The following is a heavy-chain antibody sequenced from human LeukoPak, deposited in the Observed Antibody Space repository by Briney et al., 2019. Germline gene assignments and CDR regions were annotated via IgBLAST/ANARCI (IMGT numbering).Heavy chain of an antibody. Sequence: EGSLRLSCAASGFTVSSNYMSWARQAPGKGLEWVSVIYSGGSTYYADSVKGRFTISRDNSKNTLYLQMNSLRAEDTAVYYCARERLYSSGTLFDYWGQGTLVTVSS. CDR1: GFTVSSNY. V-gene: IGHV3-66*01. J-gene: IGHJ4*02. CDR3: ARERLYSSGTLFDY. CDR2: IYSGGST. D-gene: IGHD6-19*01.